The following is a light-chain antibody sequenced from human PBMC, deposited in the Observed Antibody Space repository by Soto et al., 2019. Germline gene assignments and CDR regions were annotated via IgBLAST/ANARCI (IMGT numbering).Light chain of an antibody. CDR3: QQANSFPFT. CDR1: QSISSW. V-gene: IGKV1-5*03. J-gene: IGKJ3*01. Sequence: DIQMTHSPSTLSASVGARVTITCRASQSISSWLAWYQQKPGKAPKLLIYKASTLKSGVPSRFSGSGSGTEFTLTISSLQPEDFATDYCQQANSFPFTFGPGTKVDIK. CDR2: KAS.